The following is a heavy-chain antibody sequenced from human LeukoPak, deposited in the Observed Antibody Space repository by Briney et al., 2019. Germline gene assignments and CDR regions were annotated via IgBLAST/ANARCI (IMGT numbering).Heavy chain of an antibody. CDR1: GFTFSSYA. D-gene: IGHD5/OR15-5a*01. CDR3: ARDLSPLDY. Sequence: GGSLRLSCAASGFTFSSYAMHWVRQAPGKGLEWVAVISYDGSNKYYADSVKGRFTISRDNSKNTLYLQMNSLRAEDTAVYYCARDLSPLDYWGQGILVTVSS. J-gene: IGHJ4*02. V-gene: IGHV3-30-3*01. CDR2: ISYDGSNK.